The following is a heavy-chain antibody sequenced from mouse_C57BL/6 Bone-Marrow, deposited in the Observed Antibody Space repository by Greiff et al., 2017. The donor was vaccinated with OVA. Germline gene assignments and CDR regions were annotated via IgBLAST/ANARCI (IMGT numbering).Heavy chain of an antibody. Sequence: QVQLQQSGAELARPGASVKMSCKASGYTFTSYTMHWVKQRPGQGLEWIGYINPSSGYTKYNQKFKDKATLTADKSSSTAYMQLSSLTAEDSAVYYCARWLLGYFDYWGQGTTLTVSS. V-gene: IGHV1-4*01. D-gene: IGHD2-3*01. J-gene: IGHJ2*01. CDR3: ARWLLGYFDY. CDR1: GYTFTSYT. CDR2: INPSSGYT.